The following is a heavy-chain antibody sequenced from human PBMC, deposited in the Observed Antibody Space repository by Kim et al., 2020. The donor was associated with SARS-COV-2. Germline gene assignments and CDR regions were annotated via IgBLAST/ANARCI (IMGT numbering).Heavy chain of an antibody. CDR3: AKSFSGSYFGYGY. CDR2: ISYDGSHK. J-gene: IGHJ4*02. Sequence: GGSLRLSCAASGFTFNTYGMHWVRQAPGKGLEWVAVISYDGSHKYYEDSVKGRFTISRDNSKNTLYLQMNSLRIEDTAVYYCAKSFSGSYFGYGYWGQGTLVTVS. V-gene: IGHV3-30*18. D-gene: IGHD1-26*01. CDR1: GFTFNTYG.